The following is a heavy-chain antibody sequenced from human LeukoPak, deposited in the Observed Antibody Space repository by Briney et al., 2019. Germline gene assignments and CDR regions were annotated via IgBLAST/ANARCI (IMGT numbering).Heavy chain of an antibody. V-gene: IGHV3-48*03. D-gene: IGHD3-3*02. CDR1: GITFDDYA. Sequence: GGSLRLSCAAFGITFDDYAMNWVRQAPGKGLEWVSYISSSGSTIYYADSVKGRFTISRDNAKNSLYLQMNSLRAEDTAVYYCARAFHGAFDIWGQGTMVTVSS. CDR3: ARAFHGAFDI. J-gene: IGHJ3*02. CDR2: ISSSGSTI.